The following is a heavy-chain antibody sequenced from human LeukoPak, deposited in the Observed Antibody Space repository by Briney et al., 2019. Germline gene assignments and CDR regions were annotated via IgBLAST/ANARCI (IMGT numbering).Heavy chain of an antibody. CDR1: GFTFSSYG. V-gene: IGHV3-23*01. J-gene: IGHJ4*02. CDR2: ISGSGGST. CDR3: AKDRLLYYYFDY. D-gene: IGHD2-15*01. Sequence: GRSLRLSCVASGFTFSSYGMHWVRQAPGKGLEWVSAISGSGGSTYYADSVKGRFTISRDNSKNTLYLQMNSLRAEDTAVYYCAKDRLLYYYFDYWGQGTLVTVSS.